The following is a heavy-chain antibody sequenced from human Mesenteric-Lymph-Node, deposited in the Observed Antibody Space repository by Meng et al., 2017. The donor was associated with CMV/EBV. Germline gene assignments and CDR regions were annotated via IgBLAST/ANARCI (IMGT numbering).Heavy chain of an antibody. D-gene: IGHD6-19*01. Sequence: SLKISCAASGFTFDDYAMHWVRQAPGKGLEWVSGISWNSGSIGYADSVKGRFTISRDNAKNSLYLQMNSLRAEDMALYYCAKDTSGGWSYADHWGQGTLVTVSS. CDR2: ISWNSGSI. CDR3: AKDTSGGWSYADH. CDR1: GFTFDDYA. V-gene: IGHV3-9*03. J-gene: IGHJ4*02.